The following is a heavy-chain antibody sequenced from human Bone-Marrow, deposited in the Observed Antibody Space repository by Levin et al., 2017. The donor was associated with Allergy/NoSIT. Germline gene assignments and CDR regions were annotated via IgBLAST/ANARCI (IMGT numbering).Heavy chain of an antibody. V-gene: IGHV1-2*02. J-gene: IGHJ4*02. CDR2: VTPKTGAT. D-gene: IGHD1-26*01. Sequence: GESLKISCKASGYTFTDFYIHWVRQAPGQGLEWMGWVTPKTGATTPAQKFQGRVSMTRDTSISTAYMGLGGLRSDDTAVYFCARSHWWEIPNFDSWGQGTLVTVSS. CDR1: GYTFTDFY. CDR3: ARSHWWEIPNFDS.